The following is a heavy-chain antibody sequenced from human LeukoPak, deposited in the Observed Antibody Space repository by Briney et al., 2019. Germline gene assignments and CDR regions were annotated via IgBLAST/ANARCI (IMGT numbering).Heavy chain of an antibody. CDR2: VSSSGSNT. CDR1: GYMFTSYN. Sequence: ASLKVSCKASGYMFTSYNMQWVRQAPGQGLEWMGMVSSSGSNTKYAQKFRGRVTMTSDTSTSTVYMELSSLISDDTAVYYCARDQHYATDYWGQGTLVTVCS. J-gene: IGHJ4*02. CDR3: ARDQHYATDY. V-gene: IGHV1-46*03. D-gene: IGHD2-2*01.